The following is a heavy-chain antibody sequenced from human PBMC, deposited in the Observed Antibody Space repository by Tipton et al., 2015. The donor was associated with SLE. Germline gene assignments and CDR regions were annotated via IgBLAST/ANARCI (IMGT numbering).Heavy chain of an antibody. J-gene: IGHJ4*02. CDR3: AKDGLYSSAWYFDS. CDR1: GFTLSSYG. D-gene: IGHD3-22*01. V-gene: IGHV3-30*02. Sequence: SLRLSCAASGFTLSSYGMHWVRQAPGKGLEWVAFIRYDGSNKYYADSVKGRFTISRDNSKNILFLQMDSLRVEDTAVYYCAKDGLYSSAWYFDSWGRGILITVSS. CDR2: IRYDGSNK.